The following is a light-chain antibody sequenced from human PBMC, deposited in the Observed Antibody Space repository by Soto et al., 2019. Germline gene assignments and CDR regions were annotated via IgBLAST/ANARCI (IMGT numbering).Light chain of an antibody. CDR1: QSISRW. CDR2: DAS. J-gene: IGKJ1*01. V-gene: IGKV1-5*01. Sequence: DVQRTQWPSTLSASVGERVTITCRARQSISRWLAWYQQKPGKAPTVLIYDASTLESGVPSRFSGGGSGTEFTLTITCLQPDDFGTYYCQEYTTYSSTFGQGTKVDI. CDR3: QEYTTYSST.